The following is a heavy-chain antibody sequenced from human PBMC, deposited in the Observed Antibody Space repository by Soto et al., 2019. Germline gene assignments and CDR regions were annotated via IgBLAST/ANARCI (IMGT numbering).Heavy chain of an antibody. CDR1: GFTFSSFA. Sequence: EVELLESGGGLVQPGGSLRLSCAASGFTFSSFAMTWVRQVPGKGLEWVSSISAGDDSTYYADSVKGRFAISRDNSKNTLYLQMNSLRADDTALYHCAKGCTAYSPHPDYWGQGTLVTVSS. D-gene: IGHD2-15*01. CDR2: ISAGDDST. J-gene: IGHJ4*02. CDR3: AKGCTAYSPHPDY. V-gene: IGHV3-23*01.